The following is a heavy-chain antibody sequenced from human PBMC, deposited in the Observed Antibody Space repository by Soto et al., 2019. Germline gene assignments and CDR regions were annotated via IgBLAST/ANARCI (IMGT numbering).Heavy chain of an antibody. J-gene: IGHJ4*02. CDR3: VRDGGSRLDF. D-gene: IGHD2-15*01. V-gene: IGHV3-7*05. CDR1: ECNCRDHG. Sequence: GRPMRVRWTAAECNCRDHGMRRIRQSLGKGLEWVADIKQDGSERYNVDSVKGRFTLSRDNAKNSMSLQMNNLRVEDTAVYYCVRDGGSRLDFWGQGTQVTVSS. CDR2: IKQDGSER.